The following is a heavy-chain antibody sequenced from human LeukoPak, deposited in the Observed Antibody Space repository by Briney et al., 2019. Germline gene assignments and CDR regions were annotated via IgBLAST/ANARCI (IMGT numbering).Heavy chain of an antibody. J-gene: IGHJ4*02. D-gene: IGHD5-18*01. CDR2: IYYGGTT. CDR3: ARGAAGYSYGYIFDY. Sequence: PSETLSLTCTVSGGSISRSSDYWAWIRQPPGKGLDWIGSIYYGGTTYYNPSLKSRVTISVDTSKNQFSLKLSSVTAADTAVYYCARGAAGYSYGYIFDYWGQGTLVTVSS. V-gene: IGHV4-39*07. CDR1: GGSISRSSDY.